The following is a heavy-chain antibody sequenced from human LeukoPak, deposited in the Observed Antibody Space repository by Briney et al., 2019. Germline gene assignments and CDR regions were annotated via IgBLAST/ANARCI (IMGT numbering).Heavy chain of an antibody. CDR3: ARRSQTYYDFWSGSDYYYYMDV. D-gene: IGHD3-3*01. CDR1: GFTFSSYS. Sequence: GGSLRLSCAASGFTFSSYSMNWVRQAPGKGLEWVSYISSSSSTIYYADSVKGRFTISRDNAKNSLYLQMNSLRAEDTAVYYCARRSQTYYDFWSGSDYYYYMDVWGKGTTVTVSS. V-gene: IGHV3-48*01. J-gene: IGHJ6*03. CDR2: ISSSSSTI.